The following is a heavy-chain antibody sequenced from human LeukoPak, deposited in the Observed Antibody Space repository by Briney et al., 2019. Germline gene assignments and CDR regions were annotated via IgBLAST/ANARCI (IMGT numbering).Heavy chain of an antibody. Sequence: GGSLRLSCAASGFTFIDYDMHWVRQVIGKGLEWVSAIGIRGDTHYSGSVKGRFTISRENAESSLYLQMNSLRAEDTAVYYCASHYYGSGSYYWVAGFDYWGQGTLVTVSS. V-gene: IGHV3-13*01. CDR3: ASHYYGSGSYYWVAGFDY. CDR2: IGIRGDT. D-gene: IGHD3-10*01. CDR1: GFTFIDYD. J-gene: IGHJ4*02.